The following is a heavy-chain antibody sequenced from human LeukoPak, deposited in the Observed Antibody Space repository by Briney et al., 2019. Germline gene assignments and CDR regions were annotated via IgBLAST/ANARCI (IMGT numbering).Heavy chain of an antibody. J-gene: IGHJ5*02. CDR2: INHSGST. Sequence: SETLSLTCAVYSGSFSGYYWSWIRQPPGKWLEWIGEINHSGSTNYNPSLKSRVTISVDTSKNQFSLKLSSVTAADTAVYYCARKVWEIVVVPAASSRHNWFDPWGQGNLVTVSS. CDR1: SGSFSGYY. CDR3: ARKVWEIVVVPAASSRHNWFDP. V-gene: IGHV4-34*01. D-gene: IGHD2-2*01.